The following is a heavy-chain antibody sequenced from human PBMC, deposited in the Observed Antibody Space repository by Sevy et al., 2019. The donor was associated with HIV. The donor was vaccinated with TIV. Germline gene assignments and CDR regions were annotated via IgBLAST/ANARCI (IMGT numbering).Heavy chain of an antibody. J-gene: IGHJ4*02. Sequence: GGSLRLSCTASGFDFPNAWMNWIRQVPGKGLEWVGHIISITDGGAADYAAPVKGRFTISRHDSKNTLYLQMNSLKAEDTAVYYCSTDDLISYWGRGTLVTVSS. CDR3: STDDLISY. D-gene: IGHD3-3*02. CDR2: IISITDGGAA. CDR1: GFDFPNAW. V-gene: IGHV3-15*07.